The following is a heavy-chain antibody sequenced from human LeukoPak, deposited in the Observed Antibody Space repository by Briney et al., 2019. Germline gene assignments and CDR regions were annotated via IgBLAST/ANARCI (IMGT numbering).Heavy chain of an antibody. V-gene: IGHV4-34*01. D-gene: IGHD5-24*01. J-gene: IGHJ6*03. CDR1: GGSFSGYH. CDR2: IDHSGST. Sequence: PSETLSLTCAVYGGSFSGYHWNWIRQPPGKGLEWIGKIDHSGSTNYNPTLKSRVTISVDTSKNQLSLRLSSVTAADTAVYYCARESRREGYNPGCYYYYYMDVWGKGTTVTVSS. CDR3: ARESRREGYNPGCYYYYYMDV.